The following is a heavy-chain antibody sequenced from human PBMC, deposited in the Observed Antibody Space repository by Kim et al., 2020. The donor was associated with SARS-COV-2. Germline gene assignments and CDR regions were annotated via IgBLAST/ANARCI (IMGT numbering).Heavy chain of an antibody. CDR1: GFTVSSSY. D-gene: IGHD2-15*01. CDR3: AGATSVLFVYCSPLGI. J-gene: IGHJ3*02. CDR2: IYGIGTT. Sequence: GGSLRLSCAASGFTVSSSYMSWVRQAPGKGLEWVSIIYGIGTTYYTDSVKGRFTVSRDKSKNTHYLQMNSLRAEDTAVYYCAGATSVLFVYCSPLGIWG. V-gene: IGHV3-53*01.